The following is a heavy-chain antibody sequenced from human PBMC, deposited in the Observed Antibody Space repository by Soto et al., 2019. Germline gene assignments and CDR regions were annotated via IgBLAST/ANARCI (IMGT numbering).Heavy chain of an antibody. CDR1: GLTFNTHA. D-gene: IGHD5-12*01. Sequence: EVQVLESGGGLLQPGGSLRLSCVASGLTFNTHAMTWVRQGPGMGLEWTSSISGNGETTYYAASVKGRFTVSRDNYKNSLYLPMNSLCFEDTATSYCVKDWRGNKCPYMDVGGQGTTFTVAS. CDR2: ISGNGETT. J-gene: IGHJ6*02. V-gene: IGHV3-23*01. CDR3: VKDWRGNKCPYMDV.